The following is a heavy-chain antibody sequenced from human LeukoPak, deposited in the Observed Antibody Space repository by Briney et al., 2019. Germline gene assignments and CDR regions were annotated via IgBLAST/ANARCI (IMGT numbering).Heavy chain of an antibody. CDR3: ATAHLGMNWIDP. Sequence: GASVKVSCKVSGYTLTELSMHWVRQAPGKGREWMGGFDPEDGETIYAQKFQGRVTMTEDTSTDTAYMELSSLRSEDTAVYYCATAHLGMNWIDPWGQGTLVTVSS. D-gene: IGHD7-27*01. V-gene: IGHV1-24*01. J-gene: IGHJ5*02. CDR2: FDPEDGET. CDR1: GYTLTELS.